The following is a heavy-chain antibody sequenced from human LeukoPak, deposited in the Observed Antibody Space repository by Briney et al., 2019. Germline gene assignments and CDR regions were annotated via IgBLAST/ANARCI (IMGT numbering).Heavy chain of an antibody. CDR2: ISGSGGST. Sequence: PGGSLRLSCAASGFTFSSYAMSWVRQAPGKGLEWVSAISGSGGSTYYADSVKGRFTISRDNSKNTLYLQMNSLRAEDTAVYYCDRVTSYYYDSSGYPDWWGQGTLVTVSS. D-gene: IGHD3-22*01. CDR3: DRVTSYYYDSSGYPDW. J-gene: IGHJ4*02. V-gene: IGHV3-23*01. CDR1: GFTFSSYA.